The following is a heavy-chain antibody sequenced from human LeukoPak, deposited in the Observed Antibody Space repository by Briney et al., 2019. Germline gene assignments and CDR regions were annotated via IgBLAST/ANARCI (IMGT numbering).Heavy chain of an antibody. Sequence: ASVKVSCKASGYTFTSYGISWVRQAPGQGLEWMGWISAYNGNTKHPQKLQGRVTMTTDTSTNTAYMELRSLRSDDTAVYYCARDLTYYDFWSGYSLSDYWGQGTLVTVSS. CDR1: GYTFTSYG. CDR2: ISAYNGNT. CDR3: ARDLTYYDFWSGYSLSDY. J-gene: IGHJ4*02. V-gene: IGHV1-18*01. D-gene: IGHD3-3*01.